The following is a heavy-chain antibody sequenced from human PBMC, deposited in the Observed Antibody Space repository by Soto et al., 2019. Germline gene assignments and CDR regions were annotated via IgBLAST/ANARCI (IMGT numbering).Heavy chain of an antibody. CDR3: ARGVMGNDYGSGSGVGAFDI. V-gene: IGHV4-31*03. CDR1: GGSISSGGYY. D-gene: IGHD3-10*01. Sequence: QVQLQESGPGLVKPSQTLSLTCTVSGGSISSGGYYWSWIRQHPGKGLEWIGYIYYSGSTYYNPSLKSRVTISVETSKNQFSLKLSSVTAADTAVYYCARGVMGNDYGSGSGVGAFDIWGQGTMVTVSS. CDR2: IYYSGST. J-gene: IGHJ3*02.